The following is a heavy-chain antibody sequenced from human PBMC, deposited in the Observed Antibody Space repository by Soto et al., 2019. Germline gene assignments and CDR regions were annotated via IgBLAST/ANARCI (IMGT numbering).Heavy chain of an antibody. CDR3: AKDHELPDLGSISGSFDY. Sequence: EVQLLESGGGLVQPGGSLRLSCAASGFTFSSYAMSWVRQAPGKGLEWVSAISGSGGSTYYADSVKGRFTISRDNSKNTLYLQMNSLRAEDTAVYYCAKDHELPDLGSISGSFDYWGQGTLVTVSS. D-gene: IGHD3-10*01. CDR1: GFTFSSYA. CDR2: ISGSGGST. J-gene: IGHJ4*02. V-gene: IGHV3-23*01.